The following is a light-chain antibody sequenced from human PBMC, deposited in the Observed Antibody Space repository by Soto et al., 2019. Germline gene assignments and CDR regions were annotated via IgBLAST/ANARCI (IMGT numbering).Light chain of an antibody. J-gene: IGKJ1*01. Sequence: DIVMTQSPLSLPVTPGEPASISCRSSQSLLHTTGYNYLNWYLQKPGQSPQLLIYLGSNRASGVPDRFTGSGAGTDFTLKISRVEADDVGVYYWMQGLQTRTFGQGTRVDIK. CDR3: MQGLQTRT. CDR2: LGS. V-gene: IGKV2-28*01. CDR1: QSLLHTTGYNY.